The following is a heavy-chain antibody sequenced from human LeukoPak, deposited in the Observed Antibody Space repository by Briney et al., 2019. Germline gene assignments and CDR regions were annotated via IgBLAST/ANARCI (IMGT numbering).Heavy chain of an antibody. Sequence: GGSLRLSCAASGFTFSSYSMNWVRQAPGKGLEWVSSISSSSSYIYYAGSVKGRFTISRDNAKNSLYLQMNSLRAEDTAVYYCARDPSYCSSTSCYHDYWGQGTLVTVSS. CDR3: ARDPSYCSSTSCYHDY. D-gene: IGHD2-2*01. CDR2: ISSSSSYI. J-gene: IGHJ4*02. V-gene: IGHV3-21*01. CDR1: GFTFSSYS.